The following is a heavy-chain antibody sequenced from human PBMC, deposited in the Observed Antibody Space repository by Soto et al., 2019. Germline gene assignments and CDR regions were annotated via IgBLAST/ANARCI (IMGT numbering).Heavy chain of an antibody. CDR2: IRSKANSYAT. D-gene: IGHD3-3*01. V-gene: IGHV3-73*01. CDR1: GFTFSGSA. J-gene: IGHJ4*02. Sequence: GGSLRLSCAASGFTFSGSAMHWVRQASGKGLEWVGRIRSKANSYATAYAVSVKGRFTISRDDSRNTAYLQMNSLKTEDTAVYYCARGVYDFWSGHPKGLDYWGQGTVVTVSS. CDR3: ARGVYDFWSGHPKGLDY.